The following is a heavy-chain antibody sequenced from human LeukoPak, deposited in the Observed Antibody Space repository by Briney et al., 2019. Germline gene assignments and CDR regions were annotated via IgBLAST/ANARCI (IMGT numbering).Heavy chain of an antibody. CDR2: ISGSGGST. D-gene: IGHD2-2*01. CDR3: AKMPSRVPAAKVPYYFDY. Sequence: GGSLRLSCAASGFTFSSYWMSWVRQAPGKGLEWVSAISGSGGSTYYADSVKGRFTISRDNSKNTLYLQMNSLRAEDTAVYYCAKMPSRVPAAKVPYYFDYWGQGTLVTVSS. V-gene: IGHV3-23*01. J-gene: IGHJ4*02. CDR1: GFTFSSYW.